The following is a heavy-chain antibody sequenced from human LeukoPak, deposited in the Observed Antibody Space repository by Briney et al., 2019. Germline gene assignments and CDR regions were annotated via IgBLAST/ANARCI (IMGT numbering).Heavy chain of an antibody. CDR1: GGSFSGYY. Sequence: SETLSLTCAVYGGSFSGYYWSWIRQPPGKGLEWIGEINRSGSTNYNPSLKSRVTISVDTSKNQFSLKLSSVTAADTAVYYCASPRPLYSSSWFDYWGQGTLVTVSS. CDR3: ASPRPLYSSSWFDY. CDR2: INRSGST. J-gene: IGHJ4*02. V-gene: IGHV4-34*01. D-gene: IGHD6-13*01.